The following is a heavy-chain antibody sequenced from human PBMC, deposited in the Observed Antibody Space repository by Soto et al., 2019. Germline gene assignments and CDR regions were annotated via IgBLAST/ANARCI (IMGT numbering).Heavy chain of an antibody. CDR1: GGSISSGGYY. CDR3: ARGEVYYYDSSGYYRANDAFDI. J-gene: IGHJ3*02. CDR2: IYYSGST. D-gene: IGHD3-22*01. V-gene: IGHV4-31*03. Sequence: QVQLQESGPGLVKPSQTLSLTCTVSGGSISSGGYYWSWIRQHPGKGLEWIGYIYYSGSTYYNPSLKSRVTLSVDTSKNQFSLKLSSVTAADTAVYYCARGEVYYYDSSGYYRANDAFDIWGQGTMVTVSS.